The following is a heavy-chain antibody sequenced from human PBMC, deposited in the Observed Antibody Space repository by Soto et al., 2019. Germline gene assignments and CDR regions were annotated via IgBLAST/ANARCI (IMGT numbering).Heavy chain of an antibody. CDR1: GYTFTLYT. CDR3: AKLGGGYIFGPYLDF. V-gene: IGHV1-3*04. Sequence: QVQIVQSGAEVKKPGASVKVSCKTSGYTFTLYTIHWVRQAPGQRLEWMGWINTGNGNTQFSQRFQARVTMSSDTSATTAYMDLSSLTSEDTAVYYCAKLGGGYIFGPYLDFWGQGTLVTVSS. J-gene: IGHJ4*02. D-gene: IGHD5-18*01. CDR2: INTGNGNT.